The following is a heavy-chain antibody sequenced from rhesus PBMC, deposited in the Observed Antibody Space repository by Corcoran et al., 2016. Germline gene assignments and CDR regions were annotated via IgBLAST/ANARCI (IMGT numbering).Heavy chain of an antibody. CDR3: ARDIAAALFDY. V-gene: IGHV4-76*01. CDR1: GGSISGGYD. Sequence: QVQLQESGPGVVKPSETLSLTCAVSGGSISGGYDWSWIRQPPGKGLEWIGYIYGSSGSTNYNPSLKNRVTISKDASKNEFSLKLSSVTAADTAVYYCARDIAAALFDYWGQGVLGTVSS. D-gene: IGHD6-25*01. J-gene: IGHJ4*01. CDR2: IYGSSGST.